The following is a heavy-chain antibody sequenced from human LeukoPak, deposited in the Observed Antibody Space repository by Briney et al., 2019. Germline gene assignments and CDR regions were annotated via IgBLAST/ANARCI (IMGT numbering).Heavy chain of an antibody. J-gene: IGHJ4*02. CDR1: GDSISNTNYY. D-gene: IGHD6-19*01. Sequence: PSETLSLTCTVSGDSISNTNYYWGWIRQPPGKGLEWIGSIYYSGSTYCNPSLKSRVTMSIDTSKNQFSLKLSSVTAADTAVYYCARGWAAVAGTLYYFDYWGQGTLVTVSS. V-gene: IGHV4-39*01. CDR2: IYYSGST. CDR3: ARGWAAVAGTLYYFDY.